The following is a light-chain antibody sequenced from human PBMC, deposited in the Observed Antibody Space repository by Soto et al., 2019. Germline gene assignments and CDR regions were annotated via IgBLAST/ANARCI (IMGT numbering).Light chain of an antibody. CDR3: CSYAGSSPFV. V-gene: IGLV2-23*02. J-gene: IGLJ1*01. CDR1: SSDVGSYNL. CDR2: EVS. Sequence: QSALTQPASVSGSPGQSITISCTGTSSDVGSYNLVSWYQQHPGKAPKLMIYEVSKRPSGVSNRFSGSKSGNTASLTTSGLQAEDEADYYCCSYAGSSPFVFGTGTKVTVL.